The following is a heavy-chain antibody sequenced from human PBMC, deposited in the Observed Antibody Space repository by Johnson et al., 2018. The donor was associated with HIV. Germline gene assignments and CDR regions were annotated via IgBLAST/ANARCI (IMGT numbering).Heavy chain of an antibody. J-gene: IGHJ3*02. V-gene: IGHV3-11*04. Sequence: QVQLVESGGGLVKPGESLRLSCAASGFTFNDYYISWIRQAPGKGLECVSYISSSGSNKYYADSVKGRFTISRDNAKNSLYLQMNSLRAEDTAVYYCARDSTPWGGDYVDYAFDIWGQGRMVTVSS. CDR1: GFTFNDYY. CDR2: ISSSGSNK. D-gene: IGHD4-17*01. CDR3: ARDSTPWGGDYVDYAFDI.